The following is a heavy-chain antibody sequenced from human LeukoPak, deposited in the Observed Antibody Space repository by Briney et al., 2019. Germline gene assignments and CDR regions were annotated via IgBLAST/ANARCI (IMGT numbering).Heavy chain of an antibody. CDR1: GFIFDDFT. CDR3: AKGDVDSPMNFYH. CDR2: INWDGGST. D-gene: IGHD5-12*01. V-gene: IGHV3-43*01. J-gene: IGHJ4*02. Sequence: GGSLRLSCAASGFIFDDFTLHWVRQAPGKGLEWVSLINWDGGSTYYVDSVKARFTISRDNSKNSLYLQMDSLTTEDTAFYYCAKGDVDSPMNFYHWGQGTLVTVSS.